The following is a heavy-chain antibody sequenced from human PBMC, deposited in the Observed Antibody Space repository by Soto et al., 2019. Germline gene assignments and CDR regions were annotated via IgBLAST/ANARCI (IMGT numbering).Heavy chain of an antibody. CDR2: IYYSGST. CDR3: ASNSRGGSRHNWFDP. V-gene: IGHV4-59*08. CDR1: GGSISSYY. D-gene: IGHD2-15*01. Sequence: SETLSLTCTVSGGSISSYYWSWIRQPPGKGLEWIGYIYYSGSTNYNPSLKSRVTISVDTSKNQFSLKLSSVTAADTAVYYCASNSRGGSRHNWFDPWGQGTLVTVSS. J-gene: IGHJ5*02.